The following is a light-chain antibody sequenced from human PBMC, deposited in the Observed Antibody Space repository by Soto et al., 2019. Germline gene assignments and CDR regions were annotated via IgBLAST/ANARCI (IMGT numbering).Light chain of an antibody. CDR1: QNVSSTY. V-gene: IGKV3-20*01. CDR3: QQYASSPFT. Sequence: IVLTQSPGTLSLSPGKRATLSCRASQNVSSTYLAWYQQKPGQAPRLLIYGASSRPTGIPDRFSGSGSGTDFTLIINRLEPEDFAVYYCQQYASSPFTFGPGTKVDIK. CDR2: GAS. J-gene: IGKJ3*01.